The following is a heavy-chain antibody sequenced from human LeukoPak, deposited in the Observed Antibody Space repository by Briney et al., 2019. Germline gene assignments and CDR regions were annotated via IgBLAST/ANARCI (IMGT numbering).Heavy chain of an antibody. V-gene: IGHV3-23*01. CDR1: GFTFNTYA. D-gene: IGHD1-1*01. CDR2: VSASGGDT. CDR3: AKYWNDARVFDI. Sequence: GGSLRLSCAASGFTFNTYAMSWVRQAPGKGLEWVSDVSASGGDTYYADSVKGRFTISRDTSKNTLYLHMNSLRVEDTAVYYCAKYWNDARVFDIWGQGTMVTVSS. J-gene: IGHJ3*02.